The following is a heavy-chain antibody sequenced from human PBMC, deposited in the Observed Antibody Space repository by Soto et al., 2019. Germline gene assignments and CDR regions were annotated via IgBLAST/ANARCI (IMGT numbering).Heavy chain of an antibody. CDR2: IGSAGDT. CDR1: GFTFSNYD. J-gene: IGHJ6*02. Sequence: EMQLVESGGGLVQPGGSLRLSCAASGFTFSNYDMIWVRQATGKGLEWVSAIGSAGDTYYSGSVKGRFAISRENAQNSLYLQMNSVTPGDTAVYYCARGGYASGYFHYAMDVWGQGTTVTVSS. CDR3: ARGGYASGYFHYAMDV. D-gene: IGHD6-19*01. V-gene: IGHV3-13*01.